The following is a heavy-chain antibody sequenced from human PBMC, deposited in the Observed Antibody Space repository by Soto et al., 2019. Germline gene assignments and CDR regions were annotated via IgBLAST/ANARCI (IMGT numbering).Heavy chain of an antibody. D-gene: IGHD3-16*01. J-gene: IGHJ5*02. Sequence: PSETLSLTCTVSGVSIGSRIWWSWVRQPPGMGLEWIGETYHGGSANYNPSLKSRVYISIDKSKNQFSLRLTSVTAADTAVYYCARAPRPYLDPWGQGIMVT. CDR2: TYHGGSA. CDR1: GVSIGSRIW. V-gene: IGHV4-4*02. CDR3: ARAPRPYLDP.